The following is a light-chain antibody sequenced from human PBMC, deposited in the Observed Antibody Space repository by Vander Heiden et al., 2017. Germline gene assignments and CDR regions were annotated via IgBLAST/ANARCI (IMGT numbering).Light chain of an antibody. CDR3: CSYAGGDTFVI. CDR2: EVT. CDR1: STDFGTSNL. Sequence: QFLLPHPSSVSGSPGQPITISCAGTSTDFGTSNLVSWYQQHPGKVPKLMIYEVTKRPSGVSHRFSGSKSGYAASLTISGLQPEDEADYYCCSYAGGDTFVIFGGGTKVTVL. V-gene: IGLV2-23*02. J-gene: IGLJ2*01.